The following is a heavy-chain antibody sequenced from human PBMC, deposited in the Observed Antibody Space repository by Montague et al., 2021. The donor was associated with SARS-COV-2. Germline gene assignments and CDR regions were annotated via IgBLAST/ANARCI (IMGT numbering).Heavy chain of an antibody. CDR3: VHYASGSYYFHY. D-gene: IGHD3-10*01. V-gene: IGHV2-5*02. CDR2: IYWGDEK. Sequence: PALEPTQTLTLTCTFSGFSITTSTMGVGWIRQPPGKALEWLALIYWGDEKRFSPPLKSRLTITKDTFKDQVVLRMTNMDPVDTATYYCVHYASGSYYFHYWGQGTLVTVSS. J-gene: IGHJ4*02. CDR1: GFSITTSTMG.